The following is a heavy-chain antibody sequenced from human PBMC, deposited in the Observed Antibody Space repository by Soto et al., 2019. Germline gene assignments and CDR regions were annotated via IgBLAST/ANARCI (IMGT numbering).Heavy chain of an antibody. CDR1: GGSFTGSY. V-gene: IGHV4-34*01. Sequence: QVQLRQRGAGLLKSSETLSLTCGVYGGSFTGSYCTWIGQPPGERLEWIGEMNHDGLTNYNPSLKGRVAMTLDTSKNQSSLVLTCVNAADTAVYFCARGEAYLRAVSFSYRDRAVWGQWTTDNVS. CDR2: MNHDGLT. D-gene: IGHD3-10*01. J-gene: IGHJ6*02. CDR3: ARGEAYLRAVSFSYRDRAV.